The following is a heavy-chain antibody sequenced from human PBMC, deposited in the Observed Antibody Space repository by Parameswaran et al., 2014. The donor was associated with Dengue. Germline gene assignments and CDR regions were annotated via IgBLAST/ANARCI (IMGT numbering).Heavy chain of an antibody. CDR3: ARDKQWLIQMAFDY. D-gene: IGHD6-19*01. V-gene: IGHV3-23*01. J-gene: IGHJ4*02. Sequence: WIRQPPGKGLEWVSTISGSGTSTYYAAPVKGRFTISRDNSKNTLYLQMNSLRAEDTALYYCARDKQWLIQMAFDYWGQGTLVTVSS. CDR2: ISGSGTST.